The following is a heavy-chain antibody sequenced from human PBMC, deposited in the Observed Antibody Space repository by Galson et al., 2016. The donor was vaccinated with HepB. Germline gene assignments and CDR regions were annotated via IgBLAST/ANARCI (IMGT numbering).Heavy chain of an antibody. CDR2: ISSSSTYI. CDR1: GFTFSSQS. D-gene: IGHD4-17*01. CDR3: ARDLGDYRGMDV. V-gene: IGHV3-21*01. J-gene: IGHJ6*02. Sequence: SLRLSCAASGFTFSSQSMNWVRQAPGKGLEWVSSISSSSTYIYSADAVRGRFTISSDNAKNSVYLQMHSLRAEDTAVYYCARDLGDYRGMDVWGQGTTVTVSS.